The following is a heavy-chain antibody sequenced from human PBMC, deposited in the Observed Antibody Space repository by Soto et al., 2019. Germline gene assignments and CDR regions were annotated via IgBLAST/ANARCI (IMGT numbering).Heavy chain of an antibody. CDR2: ISTGGSTI. CDR3: ARADRMAAAGTMYYYYGMDV. J-gene: IGHJ6*02. Sequence: LRLSCTASGFTFRAYYMNWIRQAPGKGLEWVSYISTGGSTIFYADSVKGRFTISRDNDKNSLSLQMDSLRADDTGVYYCARADRMAAAGTMYYYYGMDVWGQGTTVTVSS. CDR1: GFTFRAYY. D-gene: IGHD6-13*01. V-gene: IGHV3-11*01.